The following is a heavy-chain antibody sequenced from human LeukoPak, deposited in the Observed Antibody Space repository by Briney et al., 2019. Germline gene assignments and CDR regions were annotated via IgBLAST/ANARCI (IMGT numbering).Heavy chain of an antibody. CDR2: INPNSGGT. V-gene: IGHV1-2*02. CDR3: AGIHSGNWFDP. Sequence: ASVNVSCKASGYTLTGYYMHWVRQAPGQGLEWMGWINPNSGGTNYAQKFQGRVTMTRDTSISTAYMELSRLRSDDTAVYYCAGIHSGNWFDPWGQGTLVTVSS. CDR1: GYTLTGYY. J-gene: IGHJ5*02. D-gene: IGHD3-10*01.